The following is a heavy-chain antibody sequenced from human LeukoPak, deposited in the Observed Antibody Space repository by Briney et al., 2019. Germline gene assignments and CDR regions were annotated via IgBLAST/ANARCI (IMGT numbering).Heavy chain of an antibody. CDR2: VSDSGSSE. Sequence: PGGCLRLSCVASGISLSNHAMSWVRQAPGKGLEWISAVSDSGSSEYYADSVKGRFTISRDNSKNTLYLQMNSLRVEDTAVYYCARDSLIMMVVVKLFDARGQGTLVTVSS. J-gene: IGHJ5*02. CDR3: ARDSLIMMVVVKLFDA. V-gene: IGHV3-23*01. CDR1: GISLSNHA. D-gene: IGHD3-22*01.